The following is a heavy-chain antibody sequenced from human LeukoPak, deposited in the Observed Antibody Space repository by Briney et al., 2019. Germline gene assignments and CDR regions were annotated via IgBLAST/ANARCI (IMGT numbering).Heavy chain of an antibody. V-gene: IGHV4-59*01. Sequence: SETLSLTCTVSSDSISSYYWSWIRRPPGKGLEWIAYISYGGSTNYNPSLKSRVTISADTSKNQFSLKLSSVTAADTAVYYCARAHYYESFDYFDYWGQGTLVTVSS. CDR1: SDSISSYY. D-gene: IGHD3-22*01. CDR2: ISYGGST. J-gene: IGHJ4*02. CDR3: ARAHYYESFDYFDY.